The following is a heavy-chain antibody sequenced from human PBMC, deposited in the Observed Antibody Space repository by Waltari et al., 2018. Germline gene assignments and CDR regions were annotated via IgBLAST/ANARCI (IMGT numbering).Heavy chain of an antibody. CDR1: GGSISSHY. CDR3: ASHQIRITIFGHAEYFQH. Sequence: QVQLQESGPGLVKPSETLSLTCTVSGGSISSHYWSWIRTPPGEGLEWIGSIYYSGGTYYNPSLKSRVTISVDTSKNQFSLKLSSVTAADTAVYYCASHQIRITIFGHAEYFQHWGQGTLVTVSS. D-gene: IGHD3-3*01. J-gene: IGHJ1*01. V-gene: IGHV4-59*05. CDR2: IYYSGGT.